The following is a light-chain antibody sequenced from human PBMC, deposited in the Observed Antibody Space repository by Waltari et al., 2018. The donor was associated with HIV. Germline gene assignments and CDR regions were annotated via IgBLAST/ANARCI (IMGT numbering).Light chain of an antibody. J-gene: IGLJ3*02. Sequence: QSALTQPPSVSGSLGQSVTISCTGTSSDIRAYNCVSWYQQSPGTAPKLRIYEVTHRPSGGPVRLSVSKSGNTASLSIAGRQASDEADYYCTSYTTSSTWVFGGGSKLTVL. CDR3: TSYTTSSTWV. V-gene: IGLV2-18*02. CDR1: SSDIRAYNC. CDR2: EVT.